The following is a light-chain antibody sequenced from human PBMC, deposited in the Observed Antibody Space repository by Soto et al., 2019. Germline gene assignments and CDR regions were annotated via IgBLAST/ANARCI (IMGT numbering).Light chain of an antibody. Sequence: QSVLTQPRSVSGSPGQSVTIPCTGTSSDVGGYNYVSWYQQHPGKAPKLMIYDVSKRPSGVPDRFSGSKSGNTASLTISGLQAEDEADYYCCSYAGSYPVVFGGGTKLTVL. V-gene: IGLV2-11*01. J-gene: IGLJ2*01. CDR2: DVS. CDR3: CSYAGSYPVV. CDR1: SSDVGGYNY.